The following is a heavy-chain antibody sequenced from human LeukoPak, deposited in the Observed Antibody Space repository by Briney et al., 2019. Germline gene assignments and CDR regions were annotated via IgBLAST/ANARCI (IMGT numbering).Heavy chain of an antibody. Sequence: GASVKVSCKASGYTFIDYYIYWMRQVPGQGLEWMGWINPTSGGTNYAQKFQGRVTMTRDTSISTAYMELSGLRSDDTAVYYCARLAVFPLWGQGTLVTVSS. D-gene: IGHD3-3*01. CDR1: GYTFIDYY. CDR3: ARLAVFPL. CDR2: INPTSGGT. V-gene: IGHV1-2*02. J-gene: IGHJ4*02.